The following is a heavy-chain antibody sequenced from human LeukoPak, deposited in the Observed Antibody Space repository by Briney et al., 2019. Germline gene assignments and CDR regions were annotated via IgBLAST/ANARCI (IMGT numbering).Heavy chain of an antibody. V-gene: IGHV6-1*01. CDR1: GDSVSSTSAA. CDR3: ARTIFGVVTMYYFDY. J-gene: IGHJ4*02. D-gene: IGHD3-3*01. CDR2: TYYRSKWYN. Sequence: SQTLSLTCAISGDSVSSTSAAWNWIRQSPSRGLEWLGRTYYRSKWYNDYAASVKSRITVNPDTSKIQFSLQLNSVTPQDTAVYYCARTIFGVVTMYYFDYWGQGTLVTVSS.